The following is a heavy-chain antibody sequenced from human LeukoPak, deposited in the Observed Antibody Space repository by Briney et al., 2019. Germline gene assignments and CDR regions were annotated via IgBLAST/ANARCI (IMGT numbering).Heavy chain of an antibody. Sequence: GTSVKVSFKASGFTFTSSAMQWVRQARGQRLEWIGWIVAGSGNTNYAQKFQERVTITRDMSTSTAYMKLSSLRSEDTAVYYCAAATFTVTTRYFDYWGQGTLVTVSS. D-gene: IGHD4-17*01. V-gene: IGHV1-58*02. CDR2: IVAGSGNT. CDR1: GFTFTSSA. J-gene: IGHJ4*02. CDR3: AAATFTVTTRYFDY.